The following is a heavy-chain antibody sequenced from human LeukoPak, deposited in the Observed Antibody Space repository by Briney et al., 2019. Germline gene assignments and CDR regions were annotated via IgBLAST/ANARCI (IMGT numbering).Heavy chain of an antibody. D-gene: IGHD3-10*01. V-gene: IGHV4-34*01. CDR3: ARATAEITMVRGAVYFDY. Sequence: SETLSLTCAVYGTSFSGYYWSWIRQPPGKGLEWIGESNHSGSTNYSPSLKSRVTISVDTSKNQFSLKLSSVTAADTAVYYCARATAEITMVRGAVYFDYWGQGTLVTVSS. CDR2: SNHSGST. J-gene: IGHJ4*02. CDR1: GTSFSGYY.